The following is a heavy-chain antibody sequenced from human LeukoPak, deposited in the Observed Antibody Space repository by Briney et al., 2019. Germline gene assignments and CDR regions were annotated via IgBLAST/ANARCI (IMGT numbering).Heavy chain of an antibody. J-gene: IGHJ4*02. CDR2: ISAYNGNT. V-gene: IGHV1-18*01. CDR1: GYTFTSYG. CDR3: ARGGFGGSYQGGFDY. D-gene: IGHD1-26*01. Sequence: GASVKVSCKASGYTFTSYGISWVRQAPGQGLEWMGWISAYNGNTNYAQKFQGRVTMTRDTSISTAYMELSRLRSDDTAVYYCARGGFGGSYQGGFDYWGQGTLVTVSS.